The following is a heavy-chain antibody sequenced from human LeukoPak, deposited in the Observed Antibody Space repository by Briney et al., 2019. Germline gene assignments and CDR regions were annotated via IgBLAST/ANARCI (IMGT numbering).Heavy chain of an antibody. V-gene: IGHV3-7*01. Sequence: GALSLSCAASGFSFSSYWMSWVRQAPGKGLEGVANIKQDGSEKYYVDSVKGRFTISRDNAKNSLYLQMNSLRAEDTAVYYCAREVGWFGVYYFDYWGQGTLVTVSS. D-gene: IGHD3-10*01. CDR1: GFSFSSYW. CDR3: AREVGWFGVYYFDY. J-gene: IGHJ4*02. CDR2: IKQDGSEK.